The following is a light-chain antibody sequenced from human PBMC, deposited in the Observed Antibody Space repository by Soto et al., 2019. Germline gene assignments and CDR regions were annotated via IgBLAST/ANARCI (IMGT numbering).Light chain of an antibody. CDR1: SSDVGGYNY. CDR2: EVS. Sequence: QSVLTQPASVSGSPGQSITISCTGTSSDVGGYNYVSWYQQHPGKAPKLMNYEVSTRPSGVSNRFSGSKSGNTASLTISGLQAEAEYDYYCSSYTSSGTPWVFGGGTKVTVL. J-gene: IGLJ3*02. V-gene: IGLV2-14*01. CDR3: SSYTSSGTPWV.